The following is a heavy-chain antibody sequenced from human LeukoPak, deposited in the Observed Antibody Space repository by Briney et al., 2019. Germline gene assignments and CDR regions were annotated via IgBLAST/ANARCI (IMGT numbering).Heavy chain of an antibody. V-gene: IGHV3-21*01. D-gene: IGHD6-13*01. CDR2: ISSSSSYI. CDR3: ARVTWSSSSCFEY. CDR1: GFTFSSYS. J-gene: IGHJ4*02. Sequence: PGGSLRLSCAASGFTFSSYSMNWVRQAPGKGLEWVSSISSSSSYIYYADSVKGRFTISRDNAKNSLYLQMNSLRAEDTAVYYCARVTWSSSSCFEYWGQETLVTVSS.